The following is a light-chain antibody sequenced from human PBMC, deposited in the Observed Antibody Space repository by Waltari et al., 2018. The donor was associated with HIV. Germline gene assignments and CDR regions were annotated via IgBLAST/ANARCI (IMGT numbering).Light chain of an antibody. CDR1: QSILFFSNNKNC. CDR3: QQYYSLPIT. V-gene: IGKV4-1*01. CDR2: WAS. J-gene: IGKJ5*01. Sequence: DIVMTQSPDSLAVSLGERATINCKASQSILFFSNNKNCLAWFQQKPGQPPKLLIYWASTREIGVPDRFSGSESGTDFTLTISTLQAEDVGVYYCQQYYSLPITFGQGTRLEIK.